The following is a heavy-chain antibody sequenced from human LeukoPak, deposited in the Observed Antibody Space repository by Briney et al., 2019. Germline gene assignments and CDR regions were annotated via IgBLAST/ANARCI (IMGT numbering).Heavy chain of an antibody. V-gene: IGHV3-48*04. Sequence: GGSLRLSCAASGFTFRRYNMNWVRQAPGKGLEWVSYISSSSDTIYYADSVKGRFTISRDNAKNSLYLQMNSLRAEDTAVYYCASEGMDVWGQGTTVTVSS. CDR2: ISSSSDTI. J-gene: IGHJ6*02. CDR1: GFTFRRYN. CDR3: ASEGMDV.